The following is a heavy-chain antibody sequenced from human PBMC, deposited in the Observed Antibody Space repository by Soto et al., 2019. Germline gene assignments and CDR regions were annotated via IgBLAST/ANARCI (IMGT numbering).Heavy chain of an antibody. CDR3: ASRHSSPYFDY. J-gene: IGHJ4*02. CDR1: DGSVSSGSYY. D-gene: IGHD6-13*01. Sequence: SETLSLTCTVSDGSVSSGSYYWNWIRQPPGKGLEWIGFIYYSGSTHYNPSLQSRVTISVDTSRNQFSLKLNSVTAADTAVYYCASRHSSPYFDYWGQGTLVTVSS. V-gene: IGHV4-61*01. CDR2: IYYSGST.